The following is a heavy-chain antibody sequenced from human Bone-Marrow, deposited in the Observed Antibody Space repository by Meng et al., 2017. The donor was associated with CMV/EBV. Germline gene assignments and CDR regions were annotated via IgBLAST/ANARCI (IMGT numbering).Heavy chain of an antibody. CDR2: SRNKANRYTT. CDR1: GFTFSSYA. Sequence: GESLKISCAASGFTFSSYAMSWVRQAPGKGLEWVGRSRNKANRYTTEYAASVKGRFTISRDESKNSLYLQMNSLKTEDTAVFYCVRGYNSFDSWGQGTLVTVSS. D-gene: IGHD1-1*01. CDR3: VRGYNSFDS. J-gene: IGHJ4*02. V-gene: IGHV3-72*01.